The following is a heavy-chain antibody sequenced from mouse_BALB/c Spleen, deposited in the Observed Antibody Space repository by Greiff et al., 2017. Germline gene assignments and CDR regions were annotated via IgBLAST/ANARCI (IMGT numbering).Heavy chain of an antibody. Sequence: QVQLQQSGPGLVAPSQSLTITCTVSGFSLTSYGVHWVRQPPGKGLEWLGVIWAGGSTNYNSALMSRLSISKDNSKSQVFLKMNSLQTDDTAMYYCARDGGGIAYWGQGTLVTVSA. CDR1: GFSLTSYG. J-gene: IGHJ3*01. D-gene: IGHD1-1*02. CDR2: IWAGGST. CDR3: ARDGGGIAY. V-gene: IGHV2-9*02.